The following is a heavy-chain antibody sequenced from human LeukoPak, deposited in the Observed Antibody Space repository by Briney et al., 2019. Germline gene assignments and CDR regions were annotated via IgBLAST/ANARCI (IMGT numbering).Heavy chain of an antibody. J-gene: IGHJ4*02. CDR1: GDSVSSNSAA. D-gene: IGHD6-19*01. CDR3: AASSGWLSNFDY. Sequence: SQTLSLTCAISGDSVSSNSAAWNRIRQPPSRGLEWLGRTYYRSKWYNDYAVSVKSRMTINPDTSKNQFSLQLNSVTPEDTAVYYCAASSGWLSNFDYWGQGTLVTVSS. CDR2: TYYRSKWYN. V-gene: IGHV6-1*01.